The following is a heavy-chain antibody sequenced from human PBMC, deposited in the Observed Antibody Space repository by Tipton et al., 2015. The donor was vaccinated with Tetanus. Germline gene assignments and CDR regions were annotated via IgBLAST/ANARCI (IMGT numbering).Heavy chain of an antibody. CDR3: FGGDYLG. V-gene: IGHV3-30*03. Sequence: SLRLSCATSGFTFSSYGMHWVRQAPGKGLQWVAVISYHATNIHYLDSVEGRFSISRDNAKNSVSLQMSGLRAEDTATYYCFGGDYLGWGQGTLVIVSS. D-gene: IGHD4/OR15-4a*01. CDR1: GFTFSSYG. J-gene: IGHJ4*02. CDR2: ISYHATNI.